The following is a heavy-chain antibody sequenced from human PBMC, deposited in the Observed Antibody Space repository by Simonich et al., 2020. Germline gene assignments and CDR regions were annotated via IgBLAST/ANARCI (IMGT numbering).Heavy chain of an antibody. CDR3: ARARTGDYYYYMDV. J-gene: IGHJ6*03. Sequence: QVQLQESGPGLVKPSETLSLTCTVSGGSISSYYWSWIRQPPGKGLEWIGYIYYSGSTNYNPSLKRRVTIAVDTSKNQFSLKLSSVTAADTAVYYGARARTGDYYYYMDVWGKGTTVTVSS. CDR1: GGSISSYY. CDR2: IYYSGST. V-gene: IGHV4-59*12. D-gene: IGHD7-27*01.